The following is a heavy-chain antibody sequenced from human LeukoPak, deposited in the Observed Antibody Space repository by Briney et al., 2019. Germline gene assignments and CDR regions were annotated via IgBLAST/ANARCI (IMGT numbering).Heavy chain of an antibody. CDR2: IRSKANSYAT. D-gene: IGHD6-13*01. CDR1: GFTFSSYS. CDR3: TRVFIAAAPFDY. J-gene: IGHJ4*02. V-gene: IGHV3-73*01. Sequence: PRGSLRLSCAASGFTFSSYSMNWVRQAPGKGLEWVGRIRSKANSYATAYAASVKGRFTISRDDSKNTAYLQMNSLKTEDTAVYYCTRVFIAAAPFDYWGQGALVTVSS.